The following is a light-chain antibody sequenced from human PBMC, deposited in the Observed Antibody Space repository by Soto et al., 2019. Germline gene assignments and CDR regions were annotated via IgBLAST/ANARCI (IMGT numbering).Light chain of an antibody. CDR3: QQRSNWPPEVT. J-gene: IGKJ4*01. Sequence: IVLTQSPATLSLSPGERATLSCRASQSVSSYLSWYHLKPGQAPTLLLYDASNRATGIPPRFSGSGSGTDFALTISSLEPEDFAVYYCQQRSNWPPEVTFGGGTKVEIK. CDR1: QSVSSY. V-gene: IGKV3-11*01. CDR2: DAS.